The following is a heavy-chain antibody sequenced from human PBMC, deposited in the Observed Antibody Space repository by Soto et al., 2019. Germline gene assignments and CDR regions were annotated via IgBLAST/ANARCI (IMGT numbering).Heavy chain of an antibody. D-gene: IGHD6-13*01. J-gene: IGHJ6*02. CDR2: ISGSGGST. V-gene: IGHV3-23*01. CDR1: GFTFSSYA. CDR3: AKDLAPQLTYYYYYGMDV. Sequence: GGSLRLSCAASGFTFSSYAMSWVRQAPGKGLEWVSAISGSGGSTYYADSVKGRFTISRDNSKNTLYLQMNSLRAEDTAVYYCAKDLAPQLTYYYYYGMDVWGQGTTVTVSS.